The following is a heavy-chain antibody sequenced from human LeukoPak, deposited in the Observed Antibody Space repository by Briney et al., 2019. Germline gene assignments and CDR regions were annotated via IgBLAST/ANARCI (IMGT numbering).Heavy chain of an antibody. CDR3: ARERGSRSLDD. CDR1: GFTLSSYA. J-gene: IGHJ6*02. D-gene: IGHD3-10*01. Sequence: GGSLRLSCAASGFTLSSYAMSWVRQAPGKGLEWVANIKQDGSEKYYVDSVKGRFTISRDNAKNSLCLQMNSLRVEDTAVYYCARERGSRSLDDWGQGTTVTVSS. V-gene: IGHV3-7*01. CDR2: IKQDGSEK.